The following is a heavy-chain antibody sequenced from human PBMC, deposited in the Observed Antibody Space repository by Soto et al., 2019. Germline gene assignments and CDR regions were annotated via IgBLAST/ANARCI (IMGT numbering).Heavy chain of an antibody. CDR2: INHSGST. D-gene: IGHD3-22*01. J-gene: IGHJ4*02. V-gene: IGHV4-34*01. CDR3: ARGWGYSH. Sequence: SETLSLTCAVYGGSFSGYYWSWIRQPPGKGLEWIGEINHSGSTNYNPSLKSRVTISVDTSKNQFSLKLSSVTAADTAVYYCARGWGYSHWGQGTLVTVSS. CDR1: GGSFSGYY.